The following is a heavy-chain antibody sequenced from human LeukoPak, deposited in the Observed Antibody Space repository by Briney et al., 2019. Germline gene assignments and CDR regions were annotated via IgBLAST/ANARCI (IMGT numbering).Heavy chain of an antibody. CDR2: ISSSSSYI. Sequence: GGSLRLSCAASGFTFSSYSMNWVRQAPGKGLEWVSSISSSSSYIYYADSVKGRFTISRDNAKNSLYLQINSLRAEDTAVYYCARTRGYYDSSGYCFDYWGQGTLVTVSS. V-gene: IGHV3-21*01. J-gene: IGHJ4*02. CDR3: ARTRGYYDSSGYCFDY. CDR1: GFTFSSYS. D-gene: IGHD3-22*01.